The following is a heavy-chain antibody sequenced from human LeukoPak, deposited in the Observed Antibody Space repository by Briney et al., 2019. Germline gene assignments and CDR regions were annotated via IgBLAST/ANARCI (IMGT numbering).Heavy chain of an antibody. D-gene: IGHD6-19*01. CDR1: GYTFTSYG. J-gene: IGHJ5*02. V-gene: IGHV1-18*01. Sequence: ASVKVSCKASGYTFTSYGISWVRQAPGQGLEWMGWISAYNGNTNYAQKLQGRVTMTTDTSTSTAYMGLRSLRSDDTAVYYCAIEAGQSLTGSTYNWFDPWGQGTLVTVSS. CDR3: AIEAGQSLTGSTYNWFDP. CDR2: ISAYNGNT.